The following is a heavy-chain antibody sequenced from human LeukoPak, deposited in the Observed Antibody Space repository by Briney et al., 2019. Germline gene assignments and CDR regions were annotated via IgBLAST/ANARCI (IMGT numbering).Heavy chain of an antibody. D-gene: IGHD2-2*03. CDR2: ISDDGSSA. Sequence: PGGSLRLSCAASGFTFGNYWMHWVGHPPGKGLLWVSRISDDGSSANYADSVQGRFTISRDNAKNTVYLQMHSLRAEDTAVYYCVSGYCSSTTCYRGAYWGQGTLVTVSS. V-gene: IGHV3-74*01. CDR3: VSGYCSSTTCYRGAY. J-gene: IGHJ4*02. CDR1: GFTFGNYW.